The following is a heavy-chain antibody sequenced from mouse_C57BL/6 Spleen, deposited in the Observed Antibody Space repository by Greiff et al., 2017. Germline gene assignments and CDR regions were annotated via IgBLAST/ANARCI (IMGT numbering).Heavy chain of an antibody. J-gene: IGHJ4*01. Sequence: VKLQESGPGLVQPSQSLSITCTVSGFSLTSYGVHWVRQSPGKGLEWLGVIWSGGSTDYNAAFISRLSISKYNSKCQVFFKMNSLQADDTAIYYCARETTVVAYYAMDDWGQGTSVTVSS. CDR2: IWSGGST. CDR3: ARETTVVAYYAMDD. D-gene: IGHD1-1*01. CDR1: GFSLTSYG. V-gene: IGHV2-2*01.